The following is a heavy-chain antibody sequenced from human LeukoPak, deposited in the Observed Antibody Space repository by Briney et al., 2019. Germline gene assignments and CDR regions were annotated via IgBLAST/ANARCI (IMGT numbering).Heavy chain of an antibody. CDR2: INPNSGGT. V-gene: IGHV1-2*06. D-gene: IGHD6-13*01. CDR1: GYTFTDYY. Sequence: ASVKVSCKASGYTFTDYYMHWVRQAPGQGLEWMGRINPNSGGTNYAQTFQGRVTMTRDTSINTAYMELRRLRPDDTAVYYCAKDLRYSSSWTSGWFDPWGQGTLVTVSA. J-gene: IGHJ5*02. CDR3: AKDLRYSSSWTSGWFDP.